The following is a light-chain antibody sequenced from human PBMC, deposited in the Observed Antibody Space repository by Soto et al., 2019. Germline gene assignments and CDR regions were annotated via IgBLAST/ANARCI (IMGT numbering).Light chain of an antibody. CDR3: CSYAGSSTYV. J-gene: IGLJ1*01. V-gene: IGLV2-23*02. CDR1: SSDVGSYNL. Sequence: QSALTQPASVSGSPGQSITISCTGTSSDVGSYNLVSWYQQHPGKAPKLMIYEVSKRPSGVSNSFSGSKSGNTASLTISGILAEDEPDYYCCSYAGSSTYVFGTWTKVTGL. CDR2: EVS.